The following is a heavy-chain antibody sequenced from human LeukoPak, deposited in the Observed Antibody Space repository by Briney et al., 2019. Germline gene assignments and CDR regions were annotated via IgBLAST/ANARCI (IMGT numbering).Heavy chain of an antibody. CDR1: GFTFGSSW. J-gene: IGHJ4*02. D-gene: IGHD3-10*01. Sequence: PGRSLRLSCAASGFTFGSSWMSWVRQSPGKGLEWVANIKEDGNEKYYVDSVKGRFTISRDNARNSLYLQMNSLRAEDTAVYYCARGGAPGFYFDYWGQGTLVTVSS. V-gene: IGHV3-7*01. CDR3: ARGGAPGFYFDY. CDR2: IKEDGNEK.